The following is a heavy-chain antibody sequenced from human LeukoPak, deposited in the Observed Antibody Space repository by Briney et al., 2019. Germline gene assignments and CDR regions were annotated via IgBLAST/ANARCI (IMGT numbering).Heavy chain of an antibody. V-gene: IGHV3-74*01. Sequence: GGSLRLSCAASGFTFSAYWMHWVRQAPGKGLVWVSSINSDGSSTTYADSVTGRFTFSRDNAKNTLYLQMNSLRAEDTAVYYCARDGGSGSLGAFDIWGQGTMVTVSS. CDR1: GFTFSAYW. CDR3: ARDGGSGSLGAFDI. J-gene: IGHJ3*02. D-gene: IGHD1-26*01. CDR2: INSDGSST.